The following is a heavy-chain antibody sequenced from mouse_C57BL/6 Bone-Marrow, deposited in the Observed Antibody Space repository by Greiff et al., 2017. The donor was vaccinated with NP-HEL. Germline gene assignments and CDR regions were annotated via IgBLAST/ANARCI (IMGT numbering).Heavy chain of an antibody. V-gene: IGHV1-50*01. CDR3: AREGDDGYPWYFDV. Sequence: VQLQQPGAELVKPGASVKLSCKASGYTCTSYGKKGEKQRPGQGPEGIGEIDPADSYNNYNQKFKGKATLTVDTSSSTAYMQLSSLTSEDSAVYYCAREGDDGYPWYFDVWGTGTTVTVSS. J-gene: IGHJ1*03. CDR1: GYTCTSYG. CDR2: IDPADSYN. D-gene: IGHD2-3*01.